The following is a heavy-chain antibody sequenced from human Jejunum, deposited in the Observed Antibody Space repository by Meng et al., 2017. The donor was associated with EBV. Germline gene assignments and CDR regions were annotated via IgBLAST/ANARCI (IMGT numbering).Heavy chain of an antibody. CDR3: ARRTGDYVVGY. CDR1: GGSFSGYY. CDR2: VHFSGIT. V-gene: IGHV4-34*02. J-gene: IGHJ4*02. D-gene: IGHD2-8*02. Sequence: QVHLQQWGGGLLRPTETLSLTCAVYGGSFSGYYWGRVRQPPGRGLEYIGEVHFSGITNYTPSLKSRVTMSVDASKNQFSLRLTSVTAADTAVYYCARRTGDYVVGYWGQGTLVTVSS.